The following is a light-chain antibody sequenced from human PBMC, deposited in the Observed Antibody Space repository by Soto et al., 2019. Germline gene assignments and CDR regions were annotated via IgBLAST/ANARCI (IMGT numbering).Light chain of an antibody. CDR1: QNVVSNY. CDR2: ETF. V-gene: IGKV3-20*01. J-gene: IGKJ2*01. Sequence: EIVLTQSPGTLSLSPGERATLSCRASQNVVSNYLTWYQQKPGQAPRLLIFETFNRAAGIPDRFSGSGSGKDYSLTISRLDPEDFAVYYCQQYGSLPLTFGQGTKLEIK. CDR3: QQYGSLPLT.